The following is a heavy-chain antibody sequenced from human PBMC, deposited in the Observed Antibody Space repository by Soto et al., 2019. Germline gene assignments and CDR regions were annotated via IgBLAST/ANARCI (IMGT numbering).Heavy chain of an antibody. V-gene: IGHV3-23*01. CDR3: AKGAGQQLVFFAFDI. J-gene: IGHJ3*02. CDR2: IRGSGGST. CDR1: GFTFSSYA. D-gene: IGHD6-13*01. Sequence: GGSLRLSCAASGFTFSSYAMSWVRPAPGKGLEWVSAIRGSGGSTYYADSVKGRFTISRDNSKNTLYLQMNSLRAEDTAVYYCAKGAGQQLVFFAFDIWGQGTMVTVSS.